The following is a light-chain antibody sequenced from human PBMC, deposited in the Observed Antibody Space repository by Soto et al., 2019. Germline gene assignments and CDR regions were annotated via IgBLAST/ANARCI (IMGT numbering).Light chain of an antibody. CDR3: QEYDNWLTWT. CDR1: QSVNRN. V-gene: IGKV3D-15*01. CDR2: GAS. Sequence: EIVITQSPATLSVSPGERATLSCRASQSVNRNLAWYQQKPGQAPRLLMYGASTRATGIPARFSGSGPGTEFTLTISSLQPEDFAVYYCQEYDNWLTWTFGQGTKVDIK. J-gene: IGKJ1*01.